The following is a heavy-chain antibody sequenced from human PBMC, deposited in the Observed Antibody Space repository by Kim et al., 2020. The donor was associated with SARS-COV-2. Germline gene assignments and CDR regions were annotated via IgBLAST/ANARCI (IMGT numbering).Heavy chain of an antibody. CDR3: ARGALSYCSGGSCYLN. CDR2: IYSGGST. Sequence: GGSLRLSCAASGFTVSSNYMSWVRQAPGKGLEWVSVIYSGGSTYYADSVKGRFTISRHNSKNTLYLQMNSLRAEDTAVYYCARGALSYCSGGSCYLNWGQGTLVTVSS. J-gene: IGHJ4*02. D-gene: IGHD2-15*01. V-gene: IGHV3-53*04. CDR1: GFTVSSNY.